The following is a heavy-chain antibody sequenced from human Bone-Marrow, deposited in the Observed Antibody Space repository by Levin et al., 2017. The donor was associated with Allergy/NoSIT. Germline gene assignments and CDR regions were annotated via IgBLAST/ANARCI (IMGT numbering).Heavy chain of an antibody. CDR3: TRERGAEAIYNWFDP. CDR1: GFTFSSHW. V-gene: IGHV3-74*01. D-gene: IGHD3-10*01. Sequence: QAGGSLRLSCAASGFTFSSHWMHWVRQAPGKGLVWVSRINSDGSSTSYADSVKGRFTISRDNAKNTLYLQMNSLRVDDAATYYCTRERGAEAIYNWFDPWGPGTLVTVSS. J-gene: IGHJ5*02. CDR2: INSDGSST.